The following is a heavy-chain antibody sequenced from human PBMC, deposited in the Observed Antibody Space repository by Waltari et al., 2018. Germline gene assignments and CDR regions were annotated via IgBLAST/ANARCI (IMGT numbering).Heavy chain of an antibody. Sequence: QVQLQESGPGLVKPSETLSLTCAVSGYSISSGYYWGWSRQPPGKGLEWIGTIYHSGRTFYNPSLKSRVTLSVDTSKNQFSLKLSSVTAADTAVYYCTREEGGATDYWGQGTLVTVSS. D-gene: IGHD1-26*01. CDR2: IYHSGRT. V-gene: IGHV4-38-2*02. CDR1: GYSISSGYY. J-gene: IGHJ4*02. CDR3: TREEGGATDY.